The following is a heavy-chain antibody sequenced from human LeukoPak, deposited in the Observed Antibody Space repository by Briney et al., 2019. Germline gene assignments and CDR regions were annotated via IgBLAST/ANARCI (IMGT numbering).Heavy chain of an antibody. V-gene: IGHV4-61*02. CDR1: GGSISSGSYY. CDR3: ARDRGYGSGSHYYYYYMDV. CDR2: IYTSGST. J-gene: IGHJ6*03. D-gene: IGHD3-10*01. Sequence: SETLSLTCTVSGGSISSGSYYWSWIRQPAGKGLEWIGRIYTSGSTNYNPSLKSRVTISVDTSKNQFSLKLSSVTAADTAVYYCARDRGYGSGSHYYYYYMDVWGKGTTVTISS.